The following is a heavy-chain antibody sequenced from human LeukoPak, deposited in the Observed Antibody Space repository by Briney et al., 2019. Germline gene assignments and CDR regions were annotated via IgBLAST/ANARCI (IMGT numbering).Heavy chain of an antibody. J-gene: IGHJ5*02. D-gene: IGHD3-10*01. CDR3: ARDRDYYGSGSTNNWFDP. CDR2: ISYDGSNK. CDR1: EFTFSNYA. V-gene: IGHV3-30*04. Sequence: GGSLRLSCAASEFTFSNYAMYWVRQTPGKGLEWVAVISYDGSNKYYADSVKGRFIISRENSKNTLYLQMNSLRGEDTAVYYCARDRDYYGSGSTNNWFDPWGQGTLVTVSS.